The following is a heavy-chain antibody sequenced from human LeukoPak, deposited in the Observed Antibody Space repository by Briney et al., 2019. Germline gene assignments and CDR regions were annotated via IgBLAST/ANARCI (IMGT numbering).Heavy chain of an antibody. V-gene: IGHV4-34*01. D-gene: IGHD2-2*01. CDR2: INHSGST. Sequence: SETLSLTCAVYGGSFSGYYWSWIRQPPGKGLEWIGEINHSGSTKYNPSLKSRVTISLDPSKNQFSPKLRSVNAADTAVYYCARVITYCSSTSCYPFHYYMDVWGKGTTVTVFS. CDR1: GGSFSGYY. J-gene: IGHJ6*03. CDR3: ARVITYCSSTSCYPFHYYMDV.